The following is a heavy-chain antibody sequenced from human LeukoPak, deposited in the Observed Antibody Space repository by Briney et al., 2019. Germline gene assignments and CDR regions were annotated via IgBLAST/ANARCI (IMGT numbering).Heavy chain of an antibody. J-gene: IGHJ6*03. CDR1: GGSISSYY. V-gene: IGHV4-59*01. CDR2: IYYSGST. D-gene: IGHD6-19*01. Sequence: SETLSLTCTVSGGSISSYYWSWIRQPPGKGLEWIGYIYYSGSTNYNPSLTSRVTISVDTSKNQFSLKLSSVTAADTAVYYCARDENSSGWYIPGYYYMDVWGKGTTVTVSS. CDR3: ARDENSSGWYIPGYYYMDV.